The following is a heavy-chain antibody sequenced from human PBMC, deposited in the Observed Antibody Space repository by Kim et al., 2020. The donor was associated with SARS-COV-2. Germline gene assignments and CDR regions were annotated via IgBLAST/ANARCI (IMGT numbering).Heavy chain of an antibody. V-gene: IGHV3-11*01. Sequence: GGSLRLSCAASGFTFSDYYMSWIRQAPGKGLERVSYISSSGSTIYYADSVKGRFTISRDNAKNSLYLQMNSLRAEDTAVYYCARRPKLGRHFDYWGQGTLVTVSS. CDR3: ARRPKLGRHFDY. J-gene: IGHJ4*02. CDR2: ISSSGSTI. D-gene: IGHD1-1*01. CDR1: GFTFSDYY.